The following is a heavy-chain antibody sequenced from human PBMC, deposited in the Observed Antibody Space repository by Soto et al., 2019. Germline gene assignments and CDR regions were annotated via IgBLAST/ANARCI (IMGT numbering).Heavy chain of an antibody. CDR1: GFPSSSYA. J-gene: IGHJ4*02. Sequence: GGSLRLPCAASGFPSSSYAMHWVRQAPGKGLEWVAVISYDGSNKYYADSGKGRFTISRDNSKNTLYLQMNSLRAEDTAVYYCAKEGNPIAAAGTYYWGQGTLVTVSS. D-gene: IGHD6-13*01. CDR2: ISYDGSNK. CDR3: AKEGNPIAAAGTYY. V-gene: IGHV3-30-3*01.